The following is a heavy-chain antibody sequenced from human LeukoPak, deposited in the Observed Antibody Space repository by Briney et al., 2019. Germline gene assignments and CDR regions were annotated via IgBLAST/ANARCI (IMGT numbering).Heavy chain of an antibody. CDR1: GGTFSSYA. CDR2: IIPIFGAA. CDR3: ARSRWERTTSSFDY. J-gene: IGHJ4*02. Sequence: SVKVSCKASGGTFSSYAISWVRQAPGQGLEWMGGIIPIFGAANYAQKFQGRVTITTDESTSTAYMELSSLRSEDTAVYYCARSRWERTTSSFDYWGQGTLVTVAS. D-gene: IGHD1-26*01. V-gene: IGHV1-69*05.